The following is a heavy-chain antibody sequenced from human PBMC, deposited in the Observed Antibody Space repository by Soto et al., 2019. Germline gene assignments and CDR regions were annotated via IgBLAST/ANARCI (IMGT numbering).Heavy chain of an antibody. V-gene: IGHV3-64*01. CDR2: ISSNGGST. J-gene: IGHJ4*02. CDR3: ATVGLRGYSYGFFDY. D-gene: IGHD5-18*01. Sequence: EVQLVESGGGLVQPGGSLRLSCAASGFTFSSYAMHWVRQAPGKGLEYVSAISSNGGSTYYANSVKGRFTISRDNSKNTLYLQMGSLRAEDMAVYYCATVGLRGYSYGFFDYWGQRTLVTVSS. CDR1: GFTFSSYA.